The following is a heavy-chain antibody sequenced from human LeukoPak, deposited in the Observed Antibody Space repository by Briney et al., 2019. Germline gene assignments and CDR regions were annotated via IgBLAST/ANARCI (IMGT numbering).Heavy chain of an antibody. J-gene: IGHJ4*02. CDR2: IYHSGST. CDR1: GYSISSGYY. CDR3: AEYSSSTTFDY. V-gene: IGHV4-38-2*02. Sequence: PSETLSLTCTVSGYSISSGYYWGWIRQPPGKGLEWIGSIYHSGSTYYNPSLKSRVTISVDTSKNQFYLKLSSVTAADTAVYYCAEYSSSTTFDYWGQGTLVTVSS. D-gene: IGHD6-6*01.